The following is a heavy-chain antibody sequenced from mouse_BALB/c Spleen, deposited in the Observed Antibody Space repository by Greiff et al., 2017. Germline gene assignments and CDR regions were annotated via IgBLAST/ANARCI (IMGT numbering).Heavy chain of an antibody. CDR1: GFAFSSYD. CDR3: ARQVGGNPYYAMDY. Sequence: EVKLVESGGGLVKPGGSLKLSCAASGFAFSSYDMSWVRQTPEKRLEWVAYISSGGGSTYYPDTVKGRFTISRDNAKNTLYLQMSSLKSEDTAMYYCARQVGGNPYYAMDYWGQGTSVTVSS. V-gene: IGHV5-12-1*01. CDR2: ISSGGGST. J-gene: IGHJ4*01. D-gene: IGHD1-1*02.